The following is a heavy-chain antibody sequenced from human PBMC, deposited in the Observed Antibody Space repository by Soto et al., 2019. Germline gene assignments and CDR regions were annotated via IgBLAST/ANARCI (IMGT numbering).Heavy chain of an antibody. CDR1: RFTFSMHR. CDR3: AREGRLRARNGTDF. Sequence: PGGSLRLSCAASRFTFSMHRMSWVRRAPGRWLERVASIKEDGSETYYVDSVKGRLAIYRDNAKNSLYLQMKSLRAEETAVYYTAREGRLRARNGTDFWGQGTTVTV. J-gene: IGHJ6*02. CDR2: IKEDGSET. V-gene: IGHV3-7*01. D-gene: IGHD6-6*01.